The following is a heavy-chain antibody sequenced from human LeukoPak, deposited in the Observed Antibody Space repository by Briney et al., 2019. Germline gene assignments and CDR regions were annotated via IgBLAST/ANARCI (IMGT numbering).Heavy chain of an antibody. Sequence: SETLSLTCTVSGGSISSGGYSWSWIRQHPGKGLEWIGYIYYSGSTYYNPSLKSRVTISVDTSKNQFSLKLSSVTAADTAVYYCARSKLAYYYGSGSYSQRPYYFDYWGQGTLVTVSS. CDR1: GGSISSGGYS. CDR3: ARSKLAYYYGSGSYSQRPYYFDY. V-gene: IGHV4-31*03. J-gene: IGHJ4*02. CDR2: IYYSGST. D-gene: IGHD3-10*01.